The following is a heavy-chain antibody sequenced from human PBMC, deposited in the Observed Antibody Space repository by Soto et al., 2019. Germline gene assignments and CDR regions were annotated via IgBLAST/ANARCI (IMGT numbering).Heavy chain of an antibody. CDR3: AKDLPGYCSGGSCPQPTYYYYGMDV. J-gene: IGHJ6*02. D-gene: IGHD2-15*01. CDR2: ISYDGSNK. V-gene: IGHV3-30*18. CDR1: GFTFSSYG. Sequence: GGSLRLSCAAFGFTFSSYGMHWVRQAPGKGLERVAVISYDGSNKYYADSVKGRFTISRDNSKNTLYLQMNSLRAEDTAVYYCAKDLPGYCSGGSCPQPTYYYYGMDVWGQGTTVTVSS.